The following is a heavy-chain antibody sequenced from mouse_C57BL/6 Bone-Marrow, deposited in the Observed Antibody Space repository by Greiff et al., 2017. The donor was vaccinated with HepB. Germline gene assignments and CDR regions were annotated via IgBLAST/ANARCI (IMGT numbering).Heavy chain of an antibody. CDR1: GFTFSDYG. CDR3: ARRDDPAWFAY. V-gene: IGHV5-17*01. J-gene: IGHJ3*01. D-gene: IGHD2-3*01. CDR2: ISSGSSTI. Sequence: EVKLQESGGGLVKPGGSLKLSCAASGFTFSDYGMHWVRQAPEKGLEWVAYISSGSSTIYYADTVKGRFTISRDNAKNTLFLQMTSLRSEDTAMYYCARRDDPAWFAYWGQGTLVTVSA.